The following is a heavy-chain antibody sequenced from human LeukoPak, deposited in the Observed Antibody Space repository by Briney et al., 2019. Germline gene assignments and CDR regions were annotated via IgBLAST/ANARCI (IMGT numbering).Heavy chain of an antibody. D-gene: IGHD3-10*01. J-gene: IGHJ6*03. Sequence: ASVKVSCKASGYTFTSYAMNWVRQAPGRGLEWMGGIIPIFGTANYAQKFQGRVTITTDESTSTAYMELSSLRSEDTAVYYCARAYTFGESYYYMDVWGKGTTVTVSS. CDR3: ARAYTFGESYYYMDV. CDR1: GYTFTSYA. CDR2: IIPIFGTA. V-gene: IGHV1-69*05.